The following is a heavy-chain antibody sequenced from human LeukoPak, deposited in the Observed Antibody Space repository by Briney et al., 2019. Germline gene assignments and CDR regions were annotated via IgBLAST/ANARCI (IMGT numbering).Heavy chain of an antibody. Sequence: PGGSLRLSCAAFGFALSSHCMTWVRQAPGRGPEWVANVNRDGSETYYLDSVKGRFTISKDNAKNSLYLQMNSLRAEDTALYHCARNNGMDVWGQGTTVIVSS. V-gene: IGHV3-7*03. CDR2: VNRDGSET. CDR3: ARNNGMDV. CDR1: GFALSSHC. J-gene: IGHJ6*02.